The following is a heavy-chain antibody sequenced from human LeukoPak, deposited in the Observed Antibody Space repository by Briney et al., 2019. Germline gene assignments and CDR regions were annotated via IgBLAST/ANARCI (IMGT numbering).Heavy chain of an antibody. D-gene: IGHD6-13*01. V-gene: IGHV4-39*01. CDR2: IYYSGST. CDR3: ARHRAAAVNFDY. Sequence: SETLSLTCLVSGGSISTNNWWSWIRQPPGKGLEWIGSIYYSGSTYYNPSLKSRVTISVDTSKNQFSLKLSSVTAADTAVYYCARHRAAAVNFDYWGQGTLVTVSS. J-gene: IGHJ4*02. CDR1: GGSISTNNW.